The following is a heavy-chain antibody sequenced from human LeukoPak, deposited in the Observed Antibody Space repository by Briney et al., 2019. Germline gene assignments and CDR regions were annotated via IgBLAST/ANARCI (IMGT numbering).Heavy chain of an antibody. CDR3: AKDRGRYYDSSGYYWGYYFDS. CDR2: ITGSGGST. V-gene: IGHV3-23*01. D-gene: IGHD3-22*01. Sequence: GGSLRLSCAASGFTFSNYAVNWVRQAPGKGLEWVSTITGSGGSTFYADSVKGRFTISRDNSMDTLCLQMSSLRAEDTAVYYCAKDRGRYYDSSGYYWGYYFDSWGQGILVTVST. CDR1: GFTFSNYA. J-gene: IGHJ4*02.